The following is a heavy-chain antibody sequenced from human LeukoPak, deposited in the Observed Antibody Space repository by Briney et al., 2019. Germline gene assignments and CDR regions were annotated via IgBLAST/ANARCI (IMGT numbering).Heavy chain of an antibody. CDR2: IKEDGTET. J-gene: IGHJ4*02. D-gene: IGHD5-24*01. V-gene: IGHV3-7*04. CDR1: GFMFSSNW. CDR3: TRVGYIDEGIDY. Sequence: GGSLRLSCAASGFMFSSNWMSWVRLAPGKGLEWVANIKEDGTETYYVDSVKGRFTISRDNAKNSLYLQMNSLRAEDTAIYYCTRVGYIDEGIDYWGQGTLVTVSS.